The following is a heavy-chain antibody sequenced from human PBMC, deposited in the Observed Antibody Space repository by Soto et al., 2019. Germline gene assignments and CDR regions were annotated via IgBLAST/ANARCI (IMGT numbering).Heavy chain of an antibody. J-gene: IGHJ6*03. D-gene: IGHD3-10*01. CDR1: GFTFSSYT. CDR3: ARDPRVTNAGVVTKGGYYYNYMDV. CDR2: ISSNSRYI. V-gene: IGHV3-21*01. Sequence: EVQMVESGGGLVKPGGSLRLSCAASGFTFSSYTMNWVRQAPGKGLEWVSSISSNSRYIFYADTVKGRFTISRDNAKNSLYLQMNSLRAEDAAVYYCARDPRVTNAGVVTKGGYYYNYMDVWGKGTTVTVSS.